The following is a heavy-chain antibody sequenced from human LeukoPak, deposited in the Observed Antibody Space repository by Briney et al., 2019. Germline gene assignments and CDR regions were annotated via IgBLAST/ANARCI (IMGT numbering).Heavy chain of an antibody. V-gene: IGHV3-11*01. CDR1: GFTFSDYY. J-gene: IGHJ4*02. D-gene: IGHD5-12*01. CDR2: ISSNGSTI. Sequence: GGSLRLSCAASGFTFSDYYMSWIRQAPGKGLEWVSYISSNGSTIYYADSVKGRFTISRDNAKNSLYLQMNSLRAEDTAVYYCARDEVRWLRPFDYWGQGTLVTVSS. CDR3: ARDEVRWLRPFDY.